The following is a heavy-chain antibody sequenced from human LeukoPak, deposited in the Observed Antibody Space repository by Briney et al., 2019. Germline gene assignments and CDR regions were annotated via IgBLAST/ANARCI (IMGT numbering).Heavy chain of an antibody. CDR2: INHSGST. CDR3: ARVAAEQWLVLDYYYGMDV. V-gene: IGHV4-34*01. J-gene: IGHJ6*02. Sequence: PSETLSLTCAVYGGSFSGYYWSWIRQPPGKGLEWIGEINHSGSTNYNPSLKSRVTISVDTSKNQFSLKLSSVTAADTAVYYCARVAAEQWLVLDYYYGMDVWGQGTTVTVSS. D-gene: IGHD6-19*01. CDR1: GGSFSGYY.